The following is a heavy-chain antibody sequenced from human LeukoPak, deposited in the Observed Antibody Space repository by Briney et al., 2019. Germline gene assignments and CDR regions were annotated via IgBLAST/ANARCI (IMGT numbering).Heavy chain of an antibody. V-gene: IGHV3-74*01. Sequence: GGSLRLSCAASGFTFSNYWMHWVRQAPGKGLVWVSRINTDGSSTNYADSVKGRFTISRDNAKNTLHLQMNSLRAEDTAVYYCARGWGYTGGIDAFDIWGQGTMVTVSS. J-gene: IGHJ3*02. CDR1: GFTFSNYW. D-gene: IGHD2-2*02. CDR3: ARGWGYTGGIDAFDI. CDR2: INTDGSST.